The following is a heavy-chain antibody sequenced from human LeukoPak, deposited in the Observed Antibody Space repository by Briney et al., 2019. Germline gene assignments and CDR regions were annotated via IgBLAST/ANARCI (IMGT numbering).Heavy chain of an antibody. CDR3: AKDMETEYYYDSSGCFDY. Sequence: GRSLRLSCAAAGFTFDDYAMHWVRQAPGKGLEWVSGISWNSGSIGYADSVKGRFTISRDNAKNSLYLQMNSLRAEDTALYYCAKDMETEYYYDSSGCFDYWGQGTLVTVSS. D-gene: IGHD3-22*01. CDR2: ISWNSGSI. V-gene: IGHV3-9*01. CDR1: GFTFDDYA. J-gene: IGHJ4*02.